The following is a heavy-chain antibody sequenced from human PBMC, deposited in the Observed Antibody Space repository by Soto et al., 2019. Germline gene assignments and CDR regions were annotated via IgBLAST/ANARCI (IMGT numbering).Heavy chain of an antibody. Sequence: QVQLVESGGGVVQPGRSLRLSCAASGFTFSSYGMHWVRQAPGKGLEWVAVIWYDGTNKYYADSVKGRFTISSDNSKNTLYLQMNSLRAEDTAVYYCARTHDIAPYYFDYWGQGGLVTASS. J-gene: IGHJ4*02. CDR1: GFTFSSYG. V-gene: IGHV3-33*01. D-gene: IGHD3-9*01. CDR2: IWYDGTNK. CDR3: ARTHDIAPYYFDY.